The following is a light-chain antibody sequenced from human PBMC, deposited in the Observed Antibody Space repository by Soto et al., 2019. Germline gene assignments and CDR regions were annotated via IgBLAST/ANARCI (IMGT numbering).Light chain of an antibody. CDR2: EVS. CDR3: SSYAGTNRV. CDR1: SSDVGAYNY. J-gene: IGLJ1*01. Sequence: QSALTQPPSASGSPGQSVTISCTGTSSDVGAYNYVSWYQQHPGKAPKVMIYEVSKRPSGVPDRFSGSKSGNTASLTVSGLQAEDEAEYYGSSYAGTNRVFGTGTTLTVL. V-gene: IGLV2-8*01.